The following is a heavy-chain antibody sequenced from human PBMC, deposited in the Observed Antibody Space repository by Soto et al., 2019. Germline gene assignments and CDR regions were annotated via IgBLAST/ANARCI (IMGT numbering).Heavy chain of an antibody. V-gene: IGHV1-2*02. CDR2: MNPNSGDT. Sequence: QVQLVQSGAEVKKPGASVTVSCKASGYRISDYYLHWVRQAPGQGPEWMGWMNPNSGDTKYAQKFKGRVTMTKDTSVRTAFMERNWLKSDDTAVYYCARESGGATAPLDYYYCYMVVWGIGTTVTVSS. CDR1: GYRISDYY. CDR3: ARESGGATAPLDYYYCYMVV. D-gene: IGHD5-12*01. J-gene: IGHJ6*03.